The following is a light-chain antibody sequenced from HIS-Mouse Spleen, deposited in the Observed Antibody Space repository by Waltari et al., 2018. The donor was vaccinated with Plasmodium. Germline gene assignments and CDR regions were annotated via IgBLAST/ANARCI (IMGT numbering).Light chain of an antibody. CDR2: GNN. Sequence: QSVLTQPPSASGTPGQRVTISCSGSRSNIGSNYVYWYQQLPGTAPKLLIYGNNQRPSGFPDRFSGSKSGTSAALAVSGLLSEDEADYYCAAWDDSLSGRVFGGGTKLTVL. V-gene: IGLV1-47*01. CDR1: RSNIGSNY. J-gene: IGLJ3*02. CDR3: AAWDDSLSGRV.